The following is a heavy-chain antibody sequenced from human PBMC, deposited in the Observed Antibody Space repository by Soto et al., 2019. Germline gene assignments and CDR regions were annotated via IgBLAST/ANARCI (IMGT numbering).Heavy chain of an antibody. Sequence: PGESLKISCKGSGYSFTSYWIGWVRQMPGKGLEWMGIIYPGDSDTRYSPSFQGQVTISADKSISNAYLQWSSLKASDTAMYYCARQDSSSSTDYYYYGMDVWGQGTTVTVSS. CDR1: GYSFTSYW. J-gene: IGHJ6*02. V-gene: IGHV5-51*01. CDR2: IYPGDSDT. D-gene: IGHD6-6*01. CDR3: ARQDSSSSTDYYYYGMDV.